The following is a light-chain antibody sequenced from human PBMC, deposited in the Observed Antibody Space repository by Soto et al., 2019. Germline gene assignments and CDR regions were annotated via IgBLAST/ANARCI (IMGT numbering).Light chain of an antibody. CDR1: ISDVGGYHF. CDR2: GVS. Sequence: SALTQPASVSGSPGQSITISGTGTISDVGGYHFVSWYQQHPGKVPKLLSYGVSNRPSGVSNRLSGSKSGNTASLTTSGLQAEDEGDYSCSSYTSTTRVVFGGGTKLPVL. V-gene: IGLV2-14*03. J-gene: IGLJ2*01. CDR3: SSYTSTTRVV.